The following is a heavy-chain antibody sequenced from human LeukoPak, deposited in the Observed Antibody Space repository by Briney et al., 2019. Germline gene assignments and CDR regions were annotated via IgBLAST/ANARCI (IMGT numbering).Heavy chain of an antibody. Sequence: ASVTVSCKASGGTFSSYAISWVRQAPGQGLEWMGGIIPIFGTANYAQKFQGRVTITADESTSTAYMELSSLRSEDTAVYYCASITMVRGVYYYFDYWGQGTLVTVSS. CDR2: IIPIFGTA. V-gene: IGHV1-69*13. D-gene: IGHD3-10*01. CDR1: GGTFSSYA. J-gene: IGHJ4*02. CDR3: ASITMVRGVYYYFDY.